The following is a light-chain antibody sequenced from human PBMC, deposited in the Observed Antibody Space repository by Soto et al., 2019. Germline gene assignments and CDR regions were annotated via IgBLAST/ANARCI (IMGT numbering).Light chain of an antibody. V-gene: IGKV3-15*01. Sequence: EIVMTQSPVTLAVSPGERATLSCRASQSISSDLAWYQQKPGQAPRLLIYGSSTRATGVPARFSGSGSGTEFTLTISSLQSEDFAVYYCQQYNNWPPTFGQGTKVDI. J-gene: IGKJ1*01. CDR2: GSS. CDR1: QSISSD. CDR3: QQYNNWPPT.